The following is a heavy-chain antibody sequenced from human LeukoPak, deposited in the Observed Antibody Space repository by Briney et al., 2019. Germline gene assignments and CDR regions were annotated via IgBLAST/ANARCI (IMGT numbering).Heavy chain of an antibody. D-gene: IGHD5-24*01. CDR2: IRSKAYGGTT. V-gene: IGHV3-49*04. Sequence: GGTLRLSCTASGFTFGDYAMSWVRQAPGKGLEWVGFIRSKAYGGTTEYAASVKGRFTISRDDSKSTAYLQMSSLTAEDTALYYCTRDGSRDGYNHYWGQGTLVTVSS. J-gene: IGHJ4*02. CDR3: TRDGSRDGYNHY. CDR1: GFTFGDYA.